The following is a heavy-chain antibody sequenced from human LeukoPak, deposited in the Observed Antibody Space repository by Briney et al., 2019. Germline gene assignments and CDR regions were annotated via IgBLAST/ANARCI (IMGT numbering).Heavy chain of an antibody. D-gene: IGHD3-10*01. CDR1: GYSFTSYW. J-gene: IGHJ6*03. Sequence: GESLKISCKGSGYSFTSYWIGWVRQMPRKGLEWMGIIYPADSDTRYSPSFQGQVTISADKSISTAYLQWSSLKASDTAMYYCARVYGSGSYRTYYYYYYMDVWGKGTTVTISS. V-gene: IGHV5-51*01. CDR2: IYPADSDT. CDR3: ARVYGSGSYRTYYYYYYMDV.